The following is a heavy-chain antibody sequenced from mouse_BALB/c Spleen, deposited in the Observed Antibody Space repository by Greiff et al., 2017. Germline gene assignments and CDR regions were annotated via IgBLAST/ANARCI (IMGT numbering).Heavy chain of an antibody. D-gene: IGHD1-1*01. Sequence: DVKLVESGGGLVQPGGSLKLSCAASGFTFSSYGMSWVRQTPDKRLELVATINSNGGSTYYPDSVKGRFTISRDNAKNTLYLQMSSLKSEDTAMYYCARITGLDYWGQGTTLTVSS. J-gene: IGHJ2*01. V-gene: IGHV5-6-3*01. CDR2: INSNGGST. CDR3: ARITGLDY. CDR1: GFTFSSYG.